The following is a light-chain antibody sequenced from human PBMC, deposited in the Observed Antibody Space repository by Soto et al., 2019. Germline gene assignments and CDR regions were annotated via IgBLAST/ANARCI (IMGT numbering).Light chain of an antibody. CDR1: SSNIGSNT. J-gene: IGLJ3*02. CDR3: AAWDDRLNGRL. CDR2: SND. V-gene: IGLV1-44*01. Sequence: QSVLAQPPSASGTPGQRVTISCSGSSSNIGSNTVNWYQQVPGTAPKLLIYSNDRRPSGVLDRLSGSKSGASASLAISGLQSEDEADYYCAAWDDRLNGRLFGGGTKLTVL.